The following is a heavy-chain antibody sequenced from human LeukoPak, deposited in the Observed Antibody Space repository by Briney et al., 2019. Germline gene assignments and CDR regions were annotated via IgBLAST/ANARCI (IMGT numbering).Heavy chain of an antibody. CDR3: AKAHSISWPYAFGS. CDR2: ISGNGGRT. V-gene: IGHV3-23*01. CDR1: GFTFSNYA. J-gene: IGHJ4*02. Sequence: PGGSLRLSCAASGFTFSNYAMAWVRQAPGKGLEWVSAISGNGGRTYSADSVQGRFTISRDNSKNTVYLQMDNLRAEDSAMYYCAKAHSISWPYAFGSWGQGTLVTVSS. D-gene: IGHD6-13*01.